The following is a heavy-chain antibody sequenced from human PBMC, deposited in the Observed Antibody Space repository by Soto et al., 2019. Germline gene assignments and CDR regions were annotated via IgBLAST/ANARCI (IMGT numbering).Heavy chain of an antibody. V-gene: IGHV3-48*02. D-gene: IGHD6-19*01. CDR1: GFTFSSYS. CDR3: AREAEQWLVGVDY. CDR2: ISSSSSTI. J-gene: IGHJ4*02. Sequence: EVQLVESGGGLVQPGGSLRLSCAASGFTFSSYSMNWVRQAPGKGLEWVSYISSSSSTIYYADSVKGRFTISRDNAKNSLNLQMNSLRDEDTAVYYCAREAEQWLVGVDYWGQGTLVTVSS.